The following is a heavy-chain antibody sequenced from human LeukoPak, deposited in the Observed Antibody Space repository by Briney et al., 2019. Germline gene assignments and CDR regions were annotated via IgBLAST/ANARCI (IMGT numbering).Heavy chain of an antibody. CDR2: FDPEDGET. J-gene: IGHJ4*02. V-gene: IGHV1-24*01. CDR1: GYTFTSYD. D-gene: IGHD3-22*01. Sequence: GASVKVSCKASGYTFTSYDINWVRQVTGQGLEWMGGFDPEDGETIYAQKFQGRVTMTEDTSTDTAYMELSSLRSEDTAVYYCATDYRGYYDSSGYPNLDYWGQGTLVTVSS. CDR3: ATDYRGYYDSSGYPNLDY.